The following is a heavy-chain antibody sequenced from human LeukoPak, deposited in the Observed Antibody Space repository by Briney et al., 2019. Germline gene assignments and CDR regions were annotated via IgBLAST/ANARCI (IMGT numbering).Heavy chain of an antibody. CDR1: EFSVGSNY. CDR2: IYSGGST. V-gene: IGHV3-53*01. Sequence: TGGSLRLSCAASEFSVGSNYMSWVRQAPGKGLEWVSVIYSGGSTYYADSVKGRFTISRDNSKNTLYLQMNSLRAEDTAVYYCAREGYDSSGYSAAFDYWGQGTLVTVSS. J-gene: IGHJ4*02. CDR3: AREGYDSSGYSAAFDY. D-gene: IGHD3-22*01.